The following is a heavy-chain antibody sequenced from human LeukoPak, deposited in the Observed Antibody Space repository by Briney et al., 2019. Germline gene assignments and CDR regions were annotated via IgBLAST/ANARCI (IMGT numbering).Heavy chain of an antibody. CDR2: IYYSGST. V-gene: IGHV4-30-4*01. CDR1: GGSISSGDYY. D-gene: IGHD2-15*01. J-gene: IGHJ6*02. Sequence: SETLSLTCTVSGGSISSGDYYWSWIRQPPGKGLEWTGYIYYSGSTYYNPSLKSRVTISVDTSKNQFSLKLSSVTAADTAVYYCARDLSPAGYGMDVWGQGTTVTVSS. CDR3: ARDLSPAGYGMDV.